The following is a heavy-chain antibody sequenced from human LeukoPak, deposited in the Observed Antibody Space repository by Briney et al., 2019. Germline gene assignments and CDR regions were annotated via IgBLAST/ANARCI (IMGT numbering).Heavy chain of an antibody. CDR1: GFSFNNYG. J-gene: IGHJ1*01. V-gene: IGHV3-23*01. D-gene: IGHD6-19*01. CDR2: ISGRGVST. Sequence: GGSLRLSCATSGFSFNNYGMSWVRQAPGKGLEWVSSISGRGVSTYYADSVKGRFTISRDNSNNTLFLHLNSLRGEDTAVYYCTRNSGWYGLSWGQGTLVTVSS. CDR3: TRNSGWYGLS.